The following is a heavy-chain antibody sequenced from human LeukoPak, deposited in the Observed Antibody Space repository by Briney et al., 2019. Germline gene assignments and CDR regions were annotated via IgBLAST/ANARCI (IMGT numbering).Heavy chain of an antibody. D-gene: IGHD5-24*01. CDR3: ARDNRDGYWADAFDI. CDR1: RFTVSSNY. V-gene: IGHV3-66*02. J-gene: IGHJ3*02. CDR2: IYSGGST. Sequence: PGGSLRLSCAASRFTVSSNYMSWVRQAPGKGLEWVSVIYSGGSTYYADSVKGRFTISRDNSKNTLYLQMNSLRAEDTAVYYCARDNRDGYWADAFDIWGQGTMVTVSS.